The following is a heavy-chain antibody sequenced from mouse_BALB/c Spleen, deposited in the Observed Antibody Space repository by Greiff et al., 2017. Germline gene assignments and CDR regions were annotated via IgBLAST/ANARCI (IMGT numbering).Heavy chain of an antibody. V-gene: IGHV1S127*01. CDR1: GYTFTSYW. CDR2: IDPSDSYT. Sequence: QVQLQQPGAELVKPGASVKMSCKASGYTFTSYWMHWVKQRPGQGLEWIGVIDPSDSYTSYNQKFKGKATLTVDTSSSTAYMQLSSLTSEDSAVYYCTRAFDYYGSSYAMDYWGQGTSVTVSS. CDR3: TRAFDYYGSSYAMDY. J-gene: IGHJ4*01. D-gene: IGHD1-1*01.